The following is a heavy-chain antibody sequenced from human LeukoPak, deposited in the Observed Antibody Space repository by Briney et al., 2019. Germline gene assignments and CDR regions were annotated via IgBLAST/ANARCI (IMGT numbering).Heavy chain of an antibody. CDR2: INPNSGGT. V-gene: IGHV1-2*02. Sequence: ASVKVSCKASGYTFTGYYMHWLRQAPGQGLEWMELINPNSGGTNYAQKFQGRVTMTRDTSISTAYMELSRLRSDDTAVYYCATGDKGAILTGYNYYFYMDVWGKGTTVTISS. CDR1: GYTFTGYY. D-gene: IGHD3-9*01. J-gene: IGHJ6*03. CDR3: ATGDKGAILTGYNYYFYMDV.